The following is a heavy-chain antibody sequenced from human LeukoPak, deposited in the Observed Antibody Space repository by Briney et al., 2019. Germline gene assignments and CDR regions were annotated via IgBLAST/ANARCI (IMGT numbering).Heavy chain of an antibody. CDR1: GGSISSYY. CDR2: IYYIGST. V-gene: IGHV4-59*08. Sequence: PSETLSLTCTVSGGSISSYYWSWIRQPPGKGLEWIGYIYYIGSTNYNPSLTSRVTISVDTSKNQVSLKLRFVTAADTAVYYCARFAVDSLMVFDYWGQGTLATVSS. J-gene: IGHJ4*02. D-gene: IGHD5-12*01. CDR3: ARFAVDSLMVFDY.